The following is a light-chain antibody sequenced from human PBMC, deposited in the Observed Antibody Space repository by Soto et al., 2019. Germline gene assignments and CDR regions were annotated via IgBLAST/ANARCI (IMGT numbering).Light chain of an antibody. CDR3: SSYTSSSIVV. J-gene: IGLJ2*01. V-gene: IGLV2-14*01. CDR1: SSDVGNYNY. CDR2: DVS. Sequence: QSVLTQPASVSGSPGQSITISCTGTSSDVGNYNYVSWFQQHPGKAPKLMIYDVSNRPSGVSYRFSASKSGNTASLTISGLQAEDEADYYCSSYTSSSIVVFGGGTQLTVL.